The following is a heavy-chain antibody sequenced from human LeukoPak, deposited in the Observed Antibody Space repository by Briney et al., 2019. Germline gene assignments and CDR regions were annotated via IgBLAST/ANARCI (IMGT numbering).Heavy chain of an antibody. CDR2: IIPILGVP. CDR3: ATWGITKNYYYYMDV. D-gene: IGHD3-16*01. V-gene: IGHV1-69*04. J-gene: IGHJ6*03. Sequence: SVKVSCKASGGTFSSYAISWVRQAPGQGLEWMGRIIPILGVPDYAPQFQARVTITADKSTSTAYLDLSTLRSDDTAVFYCATWGITKNYYYYMDVWGAGTTVTVSS. CDR1: GGTFSSYA.